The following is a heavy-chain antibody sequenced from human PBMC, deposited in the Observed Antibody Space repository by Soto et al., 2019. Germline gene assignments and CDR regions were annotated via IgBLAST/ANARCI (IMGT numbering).Heavy chain of an antibody. J-gene: IGHJ4*02. Sequence: ESGGGLVQPGGSLRLSCSVSGFTFISYAMHWVRQAPGKGLEYIASISSEGATTYYADSVKGRFIISRDNSKNTLYLQMSSLRAEDTALYYCVKDRYVDYWGQGILVTVSS. CDR3: VKDRYVDY. CDR2: ISSEGATT. V-gene: IGHV3-64D*06. CDR1: GFTFISYA.